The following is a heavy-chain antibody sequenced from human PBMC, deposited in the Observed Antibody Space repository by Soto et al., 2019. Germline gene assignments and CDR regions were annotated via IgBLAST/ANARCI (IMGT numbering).Heavy chain of an antibody. CDR3: AREGGTVLRRYCSGGSCYYRQPTNIDY. CDR2: IYYSGST. J-gene: IGHJ4*02. V-gene: IGHV4-30-4*01. D-gene: IGHD2-15*01. Sequence: QVQLQESGPGLVKPSQTLSLTCTVSGGSISSGDYYWSWIRQPPGKGLEWIGYIYYSGSTYYNPSLKSRVTISVDTSKNQFSLKLSSVTAADTAVYYCAREGGTVLRRYCSGGSCYYRQPTNIDYWGQGTLVTVSS. CDR1: GGSISSGDYY.